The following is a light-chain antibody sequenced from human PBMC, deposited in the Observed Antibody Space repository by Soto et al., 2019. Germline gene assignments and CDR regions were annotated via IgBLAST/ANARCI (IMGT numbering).Light chain of an antibody. J-gene: IGKJ5*01. CDR1: HSVNSH. V-gene: IGKV3-15*01. CDR2: GAS. CDR3: QQYKNWPL. Sequence: IVVTQSPATLSVSPGERATLSCRTSHSVNSHVAWYQQRPGQAPRLLLYGASTRATGIPVRFSGSGFGTEFTLTTSRLQSEDFAVYYCQQYKNWPLFGQGTRVEIK.